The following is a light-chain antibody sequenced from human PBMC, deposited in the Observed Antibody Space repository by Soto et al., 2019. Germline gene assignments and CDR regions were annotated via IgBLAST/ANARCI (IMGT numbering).Light chain of an antibody. CDR1: QSVSSTY. J-gene: IGKJ5*01. V-gene: IGKV3-20*01. Sequence: EIVLTQSPATLSLSPGERATLSCRASQSVSSTYLGWYQQQPGQPPRLLMSGTSNRATGTPDRFSGSGSGTDFTLTITRLEPEDFAVFYCQQYGTSEIIFGQGTRLEIK. CDR3: QQYGTSEII. CDR2: GTS.